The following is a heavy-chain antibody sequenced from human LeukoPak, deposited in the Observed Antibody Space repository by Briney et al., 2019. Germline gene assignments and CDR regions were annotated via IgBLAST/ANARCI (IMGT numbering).Heavy chain of an antibody. V-gene: IGHV4-39*01. CDR3: VRTDYGGTYDR. Sequence: SETLSLTCTVSADSISSNHYYCGWVRQPPGKGLEWIGSISYGGSTYYNPSLGNRVTMSVDTSKTQFSRELISVTAADTAVYFCVRTDYGGTYDRWGQGTLVTVSS. J-gene: IGHJ5*02. D-gene: IGHD4-23*01. CDR2: ISYGGST. CDR1: ADSISSNHYY.